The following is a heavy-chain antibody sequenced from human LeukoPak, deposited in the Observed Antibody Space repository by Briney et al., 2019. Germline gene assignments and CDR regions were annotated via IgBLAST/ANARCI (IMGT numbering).Heavy chain of an antibody. J-gene: IGHJ3*02. CDR1: GFTFSYYW. D-gene: IGHD6-19*01. Sequence: QSGGSLRLSCAASGFTFSYYWIHWVRHAPGKGLVWVAHISRDGSDTTYADSVKGRFAISRDNAKNTVYLQMNSLRAEDTAVYYCARDRGKQWLVQLGAFDIWGQGTMVTVSS. CDR2: ISRDGSDT. CDR3: ARDRGKQWLVQLGAFDI. V-gene: IGHV3-74*01.